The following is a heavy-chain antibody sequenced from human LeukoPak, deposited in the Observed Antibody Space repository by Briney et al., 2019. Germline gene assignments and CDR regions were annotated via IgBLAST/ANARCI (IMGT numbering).Heavy chain of an antibody. Sequence: GSLRLSCAASGFTFSSYEMNWVRQPPGKGLEWIGYIYYSGSTNCNPSLKSRVTISIDTSKNQFSLKLRSVTAADTAVYYCAREVPIVRGLRWDYWGQGTLVTVSS. CDR2: IYYSGST. D-gene: IGHD3-10*01. CDR1: GFTFSSYE. CDR3: AREVPIVRGLRWDY. V-gene: IGHV4-59*01. J-gene: IGHJ4*02.